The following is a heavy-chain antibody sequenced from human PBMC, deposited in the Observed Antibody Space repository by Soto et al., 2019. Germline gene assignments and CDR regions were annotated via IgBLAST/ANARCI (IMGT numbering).Heavy chain of an antibody. V-gene: IGHV4-30-4*01. CDR1: GGSISSGDYY. D-gene: IGHD3-22*01. Sequence: QVQLQESGPGLVKPSQTLSLTCTVSGGSISSGDYYWGWIRQPPGKGLECIGYIYYSGSTYYNPSLKRRVTISVDTSKNQFSLKLSSVTAADTAVYYCARWLGSGPHFDYWGQGTLVTVSS. CDR2: IYYSGST. J-gene: IGHJ4*02. CDR3: ARWLGSGPHFDY.